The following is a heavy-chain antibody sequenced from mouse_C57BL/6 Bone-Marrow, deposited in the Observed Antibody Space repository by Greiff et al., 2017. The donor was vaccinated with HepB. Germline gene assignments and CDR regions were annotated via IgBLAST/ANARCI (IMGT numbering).Heavy chain of an antibody. J-gene: IGHJ4*01. D-gene: IGHD2-2*01. CDR3: ASAYGYDRVYAMDY. CDR2: IVPEDGET. V-gene: IGHV14-2*01. Sequence: VQLQQSGAELVKPGASVKLSCTASGFNIKDYYMHWVKQRTEQGLEWIGRIVPEDGETQSAQKFQGKATIAADTSSNAAYLPLSSLTSEDTAVYCCASAYGYDRVYAMDYWGQGTSVTVSS. CDR1: GFNIKDYY.